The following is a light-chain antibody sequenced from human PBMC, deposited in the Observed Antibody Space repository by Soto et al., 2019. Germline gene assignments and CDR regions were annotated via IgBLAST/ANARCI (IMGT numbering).Light chain of an antibody. CDR2: KAS. Sequence: DIQMTQSPSTLSASEGDRVTITCRASQSISSRLAWYQQKPGKAPKLLIYKASSLETGVPSRFSGSGSGTEFTLIISSLQPDDFASYYCQQYGSSSPWTFGQGTKVEIK. J-gene: IGKJ1*01. CDR1: QSISSR. CDR3: QQYGSSSPWT. V-gene: IGKV1-5*03.